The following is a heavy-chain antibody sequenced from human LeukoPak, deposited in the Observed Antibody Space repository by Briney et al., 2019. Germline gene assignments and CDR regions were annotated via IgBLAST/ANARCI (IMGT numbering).Heavy chain of an antibody. CDR3: AAPYYDFWSGYIPPYYYYGMDV. Sequence: SETLSLTCTVSGGSISSYYWSWIRQPPGKGLEWIGYIYYSGSTNYNPSLKSRVTISVDTSKNQFSLKLSSVTAADTAVYYCAAPYYDFWSGYIPPYYYYGMDVWGQGTTVTVSS. CDR2: IYYSGST. D-gene: IGHD3-3*01. J-gene: IGHJ6*02. CDR1: GGSISSYY. V-gene: IGHV4-59*08.